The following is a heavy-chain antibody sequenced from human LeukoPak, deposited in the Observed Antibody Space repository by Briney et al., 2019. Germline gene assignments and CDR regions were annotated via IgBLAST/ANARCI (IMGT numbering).Heavy chain of an antibody. Sequence: ASVKISCKASGYTFTHYYMHWVHQTPGKGLEWMGRVDPEDDEAIYAEKFQGRVTITADTSRDTAYMELSSLRSEDTAVYYCARDLEGLLPVEHWRQGTLVTVSS. CDR2: VDPEDDEA. J-gene: IGHJ4*02. CDR1: GYTFTHYY. V-gene: IGHV1-69-2*01. D-gene: IGHD3-3*01. CDR3: ARDLEGLLPVEH.